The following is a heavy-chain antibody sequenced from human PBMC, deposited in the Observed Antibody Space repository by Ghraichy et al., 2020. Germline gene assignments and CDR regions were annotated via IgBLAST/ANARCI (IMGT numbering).Heavy chain of an antibody. CDR3: ARRGSSWYPVFMAFDI. J-gene: IGHJ3*02. Sequence: SETLSLTCAVYGGSFSGYYWSWIRQPPGKGLEWIGEINHSGSTNYNPSLKSRVTISVDTSKNQFSLKLSSVTAADTAVYYCARRGSSWYPVFMAFDIWGQGTMVTVSS. D-gene: IGHD6-13*01. CDR2: INHSGST. CDR1: GGSFSGYY. V-gene: IGHV4-34*01.